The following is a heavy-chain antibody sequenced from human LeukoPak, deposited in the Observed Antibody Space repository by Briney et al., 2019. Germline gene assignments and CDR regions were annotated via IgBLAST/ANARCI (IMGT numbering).Heavy chain of an antibody. V-gene: IGHV4-61*01. CDR1: GVSINTCCYY. Sequence: PSETLSLTCDVSGVSINTCCYYWTWIRQPPGKGLEWIGYKYYSGSTRYKSSLRSRLTISLDSSKNQFSLRLTSVTAADTAVYYCARGRSYGFDFDSWGPGTLVIVSS. CDR3: ARGRSYGFDFDS. D-gene: IGHD5-18*01. CDR2: KYYSGST. J-gene: IGHJ4*02.